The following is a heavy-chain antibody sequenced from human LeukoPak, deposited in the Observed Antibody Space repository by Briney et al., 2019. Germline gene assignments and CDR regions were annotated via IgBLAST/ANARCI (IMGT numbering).Heavy chain of an antibody. CDR2: MYQSGST. CDR3: ASAYSSGNYMVLGY. V-gene: IGHV4-30-2*01. J-gene: IGHJ4*02. D-gene: IGHD3-10*01. CDR1: GGSISSGGYS. Sequence: SETLSLTCTVSGGSISSGGYSWSWIRHPPGKGLEWIGYMYQSGSTYYNPSLKSRVIISVDRSKNQFSLKLSSVTAADTAVYYCASAYSSGNYMVLGYWGQGTLATVSS.